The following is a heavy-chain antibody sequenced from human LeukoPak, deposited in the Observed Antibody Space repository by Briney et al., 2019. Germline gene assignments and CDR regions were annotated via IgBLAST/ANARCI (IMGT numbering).Heavy chain of an antibody. CDR3: ARDSAVATYYGVDV. CDR2: IQSDGNEK. V-gene: IGHV3-7*01. J-gene: IGHJ6*02. D-gene: IGHD6-19*01. Sequence: GGSLGLSCGASGFTFRDYWMSWVRQAPGKGLEWVANIQSDGNEKNYIDSVQGRFTISRDNAKTSLHLQMNSLRAEDTAVYYCARDSAVATYYGVDVWGQGTTVTASS. CDR1: GFTFRDYW.